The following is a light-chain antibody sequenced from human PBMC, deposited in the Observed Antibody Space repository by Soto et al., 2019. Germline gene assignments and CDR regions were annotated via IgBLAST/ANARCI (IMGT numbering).Light chain of an antibody. V-gene: IGLV4-69*01. CDR3: QTWGTGPWV. CDR1: SGHSSYA. CDR2: LYSDGTH. Sequence: QPVLTQSPSASASLGASVKLTCTLSSGHSSYAIAWHQQEPDKGPRYLMKLYSDGTHSKGDGIPDRFSGSSSGAERYLTISGLQSEDEADYYCQTWGTGPWVFGGGTKLTVL. J-gene: IGLJ3*02.